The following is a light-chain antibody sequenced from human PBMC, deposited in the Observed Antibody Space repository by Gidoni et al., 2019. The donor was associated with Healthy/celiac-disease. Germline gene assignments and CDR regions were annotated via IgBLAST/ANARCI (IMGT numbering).Light chain of an antibody. CDR3: QQYYSYPWT. V-gene: IGKV1-8*01. Sequence: AIRMTQSPSSFSASTGDRVTITCRANQGISSYLAWYQQKPGKAPKLLIYAASTLQSGVPSRFSGSGSGTDFTLTISCLQSEDFATYYCQQYYSYPWTFXQXTKVEIK. CDR1: QGISSY. J-gene: IGKJ1*01. CDR2: AAS.